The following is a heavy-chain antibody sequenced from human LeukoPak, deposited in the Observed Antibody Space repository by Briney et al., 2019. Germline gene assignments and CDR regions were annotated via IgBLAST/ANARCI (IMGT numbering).Heavy chain of an antibody. CDR3: AREGRTSIAVAIMYYFDY. CDR1: GFTVSSNE. CDR2: ISSSSSYI. D-gene: IGHD6-19*01. Sequence: GGSLRLSCAASGFTVSSNEMSWVRQAPGKGLEWVSSISSSSSYIYYADSVKGRFTISRDNAKNSLYLQMNSLRAEDTAVYYCAREGRTSIAVAIMYYFDYWGQGTLVTVSS. J-gene: IGHJ4*02. V-gene: IGHV3-21*01.